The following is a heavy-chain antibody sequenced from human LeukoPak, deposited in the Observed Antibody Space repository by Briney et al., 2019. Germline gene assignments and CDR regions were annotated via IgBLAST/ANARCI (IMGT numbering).Heavy chain of an antibody. D-gene: IGHD3-22*01. V-gene: IGHV1-58*02. CDR2: IVVGSGNT. J-gene: IGHJ3*02. CDR1: GFTFTSSA. CDR3: AAVAVVITDAFDI. Sequence: GASVKVSCKASGFTFTSSAMQWVRQARGQRLEWIGWIVVGSGNTNYAQKFQERVTITRDMSTSTAYMELGSLRSEDTAVYYCAAVAVVITDAFDIWGQGTMVTVSS.